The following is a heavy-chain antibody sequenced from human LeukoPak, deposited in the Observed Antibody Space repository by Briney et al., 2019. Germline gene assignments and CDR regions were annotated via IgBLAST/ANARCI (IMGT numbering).Heavy chain of an antibody. CDR2: TCYRSKWYN. Sequence: SQTLSLTCAISGDSVSSSSAAWSWIRQSPSRGLEWLGRTCYRSKWYNDYAVSVKGRITINPDTSKNQFSLQLNSMTPEDTAVYYCAREGSEGYLFDYWGQGTLVTVSS. CDR1: GDSVSSSSAA. D-gene: IGHD1-1*01. J-gene: IGHJ4*02. CDR3: AREGSEGYLFDY. V-gene: IGHV6-1*01.